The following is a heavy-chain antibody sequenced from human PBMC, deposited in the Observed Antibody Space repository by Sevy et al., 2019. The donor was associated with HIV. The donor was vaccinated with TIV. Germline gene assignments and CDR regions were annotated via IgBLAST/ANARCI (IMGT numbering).Heavy chain of an antibody. Sequence: GESLKISCKGSGYSFTSYWIGLVRQRPGKGLEWMRIIYPGYSDTRYSPPCQGQVTIPADKSISTAYLQWSSLKASDTAMYYCARPTWLQLSRNPDAFDIWGQGTMVTVSS. CDR2: IYPGYSDT. V-gene: IGHV5-51*01. D-gene: IGHD5-12*01. CDR3: ARPTWLQLSRNPDAFDI. CDR1: GYSFTSYW. J-gene: IGHJ3*02.